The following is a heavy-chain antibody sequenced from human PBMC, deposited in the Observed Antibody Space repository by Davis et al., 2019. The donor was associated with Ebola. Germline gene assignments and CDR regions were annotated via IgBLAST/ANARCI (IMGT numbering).Heavy chain of an antibody. CDR3: AREGGNSYFDF. J-gene: IGHJ4*02. D-gene: IGHD4-23*01. V-gene: IGHV4-59*01. Sequence: SETLSLTCTVPGGSISSYYWSWIRQPPGKGLEWIGYIYYSGRTSYNPSLESRLTISVDTSKNQFSLKLTSMTIADTAVYYCAREGGNSYFDFWGQGILVTVSS. CDR2: IYYSGRT. CDR1: GGSISSYY.